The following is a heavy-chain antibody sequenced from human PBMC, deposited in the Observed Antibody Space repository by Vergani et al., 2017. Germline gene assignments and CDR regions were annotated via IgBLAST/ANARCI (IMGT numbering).Heavy chain of an antibody. CDR2: ISSSSSTI. J-gene: IGHJ5*02. Sequence: EVQLVESGGGLVQPGGSLRLSCAASGFTFSSYSMNWVRQAPGKGLEWVSYISSSSSTIYYAYSVKGRFTISRDNAKNSLYLQMNSLRAEDTAVYYCARDLYYYGSGSYPGVPGWFDPWGQGTLVTVSS. CDR1: GFTFSSYS. V-gene: IGHV3-48*01. CDR3: ARDLYYYGSGSYPGVPGWFDP. D-gene: IGHD3-10*01.